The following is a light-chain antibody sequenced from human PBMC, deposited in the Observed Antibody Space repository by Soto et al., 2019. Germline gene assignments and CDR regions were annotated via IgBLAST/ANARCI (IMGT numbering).Light chain of an antibody. CDR3: QSYDSSLSGYV. J-gene: IGLJ1*01. CDR2: GNS. CDR1: SSNIGAGYD. V-gene: IGLV1-40*01. Sequence: QSVLAQPPSVSGAPGQRVTISCTGSSSNIGAGYDVHWYQQFPGTAPKLFIYGNSNRPSGVPDRISGSKSGTSVSLAITGLQAEDEADYYCQSYDSSLSGYVFGAGTKVTVL.